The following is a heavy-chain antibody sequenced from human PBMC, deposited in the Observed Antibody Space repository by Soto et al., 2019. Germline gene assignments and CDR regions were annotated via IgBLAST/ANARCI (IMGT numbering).Heavy chain of an antibody. V-gene: IGHV3-7*01. J-gene: IGHJ6*03. CDR1: GFTFSSYW. CDR2: IKQDGSEK. D-gene: IGHD3-9*01. Sequence: SGGSLRLSCAASGFTFSSYWMSWVRQAPGKGLEWVANIKQDGSEKYYVDSVKGRFTISRDNAKNSLYLQMNSLRAEDTAVYYCARAPGTPTYYDILTGYYIRKSTYYYYYYMDVWGKGTTVTVSS. CDR3: ARAPGTPTYYDILTGYYIRKSTYYYYYYMDV.